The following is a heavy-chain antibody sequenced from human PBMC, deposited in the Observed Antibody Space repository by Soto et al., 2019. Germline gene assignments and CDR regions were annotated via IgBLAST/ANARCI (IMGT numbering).Heavy chain of an antibody. CDR1: GYTLTELS. CDR2: FDPEDGET. CDR3: ATHRITIFGGVTGGECGMDV. J-gene: IGHJ6*02. Sequence: GASVKVSCKVSGYTLTELSMHWVRQAPGKGLEWMGGFDPEDGETIYAQKFQGRVTMTEDTSTDTAYMELSSLRSEDTAVYYCATHRITIFGGVTGGECGMDVWGQGTTVTVSS. V-gene: IGHV1-24*01. D-gene: IGHD3-3*01.